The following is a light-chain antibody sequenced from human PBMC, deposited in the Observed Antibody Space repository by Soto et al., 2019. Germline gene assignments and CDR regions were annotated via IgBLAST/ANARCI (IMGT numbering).Light chain of an antibody. CDR1: QNIGRY. CDR3: QESYSTPSWT. Sequence: DIQMTPSPSSLSASVGDRVTITCRASQNIGRYLNWYQQRQGKAPKLLIYAASNLQSGVPSRFSASGSGTDFTLIISSLQPEDFATYYCQESYSTPSWTFGQGTKVEIK. V-gene: IGKV1-39*01. CDR2: AAS. J-gene: IGKJ1*01.